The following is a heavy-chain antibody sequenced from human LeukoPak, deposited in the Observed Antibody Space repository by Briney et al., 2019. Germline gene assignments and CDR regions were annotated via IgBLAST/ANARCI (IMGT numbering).Heavy chain of an antibody. V-gene: IGHV4-38-2*02. CDR2: IYHSGST. CDR1: GYSNSSGYY. D-gene: IGHD2-8*01. J-gene: IGHJ4*02. Sequence: SETLSLTCTVSGYSNSSGYYWGWIRQPPGQGLEWIGSIYHSGSTYYNPSLKSRVTISVDTSKNQFSLKLSSVTAADTAVYYCAREYCTNGVCQTIDYWGQGTLVTVSS. CDR3: AREYCTNGVCQTIDY.